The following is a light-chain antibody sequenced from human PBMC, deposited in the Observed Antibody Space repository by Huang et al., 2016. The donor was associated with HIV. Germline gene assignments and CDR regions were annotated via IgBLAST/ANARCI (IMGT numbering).Light chain of an antibody. J-gene: IGKJ2*01. V-gene: IGKV3-15*01. CDR3: QQYNNWPPT. Sequence: EIVMTQSPATLSVSPGERATLSCRASQSVSNNLAWYQQKPGQAPRLLIYGASTRATGIPARFSGSGSGTEFTRTISSLQSEDFAVYYCQQYNNWPPTFGKGTKLEIK. CDR2: GAS. CDR1: QSVSNN.